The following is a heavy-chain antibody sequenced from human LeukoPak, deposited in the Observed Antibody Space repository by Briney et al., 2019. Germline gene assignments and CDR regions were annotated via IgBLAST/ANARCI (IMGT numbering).Heavy chain of an antibody. CDR2: MWYDGSNK. CDR1: GFTFSSYG. J-gene: IGHJ4*02. CDR3: ARDSPSDYGGNSEYFDY. Sequence: GGSLRLSCAASGFTFSSYGMHWVRQAPGKGLEWVAVMWYDGSNKYYADSVKGRFTISRDNSKNTLYLQMNSLRAEDTAVYYCARDSPSDYGGNSEYFDYWGQGTLVTVSS. V-gene: IGHV3-33*01. D-gene: IGHD4-23*01.